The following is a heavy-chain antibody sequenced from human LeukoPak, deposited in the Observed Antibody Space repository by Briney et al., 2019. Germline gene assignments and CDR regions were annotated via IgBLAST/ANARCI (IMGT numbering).Heavy chain of an antibody. CDR2: VIPMLRRA. CDR3: ARDLDYYDDIAYFPFDI. D-gene: IGHD3-22*01. Sequence: SVKVSCKTPGTAFNSHSMTWVRQAPGQGLEWVGRVIPMLRRADYAQKFKGRVTITADATTATTFMELTSLTSDDTAVYFCARDLDYYDDIAYFPFDIWGQGTWVTVSS. CDR1: GTAFNSHS. J-gene: IGHJ3*02. V-gene: IGHV1-69*11.